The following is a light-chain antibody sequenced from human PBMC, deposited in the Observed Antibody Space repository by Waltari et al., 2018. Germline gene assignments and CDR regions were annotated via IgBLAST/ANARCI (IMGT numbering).Light chain of an antibody. J-gene: IGKJ2*01. CDR1: PSLGNNS. CDR3: QQYASSVMYT. V-gene: IGKV3-20*01. CDR2: GAS. Sequence: IVLTQSPGALSLSPGDRASLSCKASPSLGNNSLAWYQQKPGQAPKLLIYGASSRAPGIPDRFSGSGSGTDFTLTITRLEPEDFAVYYCQQYASSVMYTFGQGTKLEIK.